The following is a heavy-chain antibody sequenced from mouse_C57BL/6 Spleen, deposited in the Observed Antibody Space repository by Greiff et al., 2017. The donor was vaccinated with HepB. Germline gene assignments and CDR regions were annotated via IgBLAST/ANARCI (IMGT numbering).Heavy chain of an antibody. CDR2: IYPGDGDT. Sequence: VQLQQSGAELVKPGASVKISCKASGYAFSSYWMNWVKQRPGKGLEWIGQIYPGDGDTNYNGKFKGKATLTADKSSSTAYMQLSSLTSEDSAVYFCARFYYYGIPPFAYWGQGTLVTVSA. CDR1: GYAFSSYW. D-gene: IGHD1-1*01. V-gene: IGHV1-80*01. CDR3: ARFYYYGIPPFAY. J-gene: IGHJ3*01.